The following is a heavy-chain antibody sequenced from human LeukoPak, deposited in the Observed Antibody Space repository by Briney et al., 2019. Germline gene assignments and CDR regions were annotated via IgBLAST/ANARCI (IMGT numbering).Heavy chain of an antibody. Sequence: PQASVKVSCKASGGTFSSYAISWVRQAPGQGLEWMGRIIPILGIANYAQKFQGRVTITADKSTSTAYMELSSLRSEDTAVYYCASGITMVRGGAFDYWGQGTLVTVSS. J-gene: IGHJ4*02. D-gene: IGHD3-10*01. CDR3: ASGITMVRGGAFDY. CDR2: IIPILGIA. V-gene: IGHV1-69*04. CDR1: GGTFSSYA.